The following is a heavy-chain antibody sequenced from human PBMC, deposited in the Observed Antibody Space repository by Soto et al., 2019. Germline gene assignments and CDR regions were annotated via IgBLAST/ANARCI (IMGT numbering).Heavy chain of an antibody. V-gene: IGHV3-30*18. Sequence: GGSLRLSSEPSGLTFSSYGIHWVRQAPGKGLEWVAVISYDGSNKYYADSVKGRFTISRDNSKNTLYLQMNSLRAEDTAVYYCAKDPLWFGEFVTYWYFDLWGRGTLVTVSS. CDR3: AKDPLWFGEFVTYWYFDL. CDR1: GLTFSSYG. D-gene: IGHD3-10*01. J-gene: IGHJ2*01. CDR2: ISYDGSNK.